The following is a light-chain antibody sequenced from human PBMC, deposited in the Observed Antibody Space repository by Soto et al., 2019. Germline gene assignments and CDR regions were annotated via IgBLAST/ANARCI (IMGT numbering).Light chain of an antibody. Sequence: SALTQPASVSGSPGQSITISCTGTSSDVGSYNLVSWYQQHPGKAPKLMIYEVSKRPSGVSNRFSGSKSGNTASLTISGLQAEDEADYYCCSYAGRGLVFGGGTKVTVL. V-gene: IGLV2-23*02. J-gene: IGLJ2*01. CDR1: SSDVGSYNL. CDR3: CSYAGRGLV. CDR2: EVS.